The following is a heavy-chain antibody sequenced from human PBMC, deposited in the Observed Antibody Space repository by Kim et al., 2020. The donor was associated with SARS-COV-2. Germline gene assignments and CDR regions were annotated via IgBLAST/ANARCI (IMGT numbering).Heavy chain of an antibody. CDR3: ARDRSRDGYNSRWGAFDI. V-gene: IGHV4-31*03. J-gene: IGHJ3*02. CDR2: IYYSGST. Sequence: SETLSLTCTVSGGSISSGGYYWSWIRQHPGKGLEWIGYIYYSGSTYYNPSLKSRVTISVDTSKNQFSLKLSSVTAADTAVYYCARDRSRDGYNSRWGAFDIWGQGTMVTVSS. CDR1: GGSISSGGYY. D-gene: IGHD5-12*01.